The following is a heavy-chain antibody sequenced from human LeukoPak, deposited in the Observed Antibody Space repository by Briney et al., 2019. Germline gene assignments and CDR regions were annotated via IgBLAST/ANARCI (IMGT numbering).Heavy chain of an antibody. V-gene: IGHV3-30*03. CDR1: GFTFSIYW. J-gene: IGHJ4*02. Sequence: GGSLRLSCAAPGFTFSIYWMSWVRQAPGKGLEWVAVISYDGSNKYYADSVKGRFTISRDNSKNTLYLQMNSLRAEDTAVYYCAREFYYDSSGYPPDYWGQGTLVTVSS. CDR3: AREFYYDSSGYPPDY. CDR2: ISYDGSNK. D-gene: IGHD3-22*01.